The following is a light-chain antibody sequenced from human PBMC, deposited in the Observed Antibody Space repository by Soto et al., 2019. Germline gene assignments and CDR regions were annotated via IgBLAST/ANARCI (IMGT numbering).Light chain of an antibody. J-gene: IGKJ1*01. CDR3: QQYYSYPWT. Sequence: DIQMTQSPSTLSASVGDRVTITCRASQSISSWLAWYQQKPGEALKLLIYAASTLQSGVPSRFSGSGSGTDFTLTISCLQSEDFATYYCQQYYSYPWTFGQGTKVEIK. V-gene: IGKV1-5*01. CDR1: QSISSW. CDR2: AAS.